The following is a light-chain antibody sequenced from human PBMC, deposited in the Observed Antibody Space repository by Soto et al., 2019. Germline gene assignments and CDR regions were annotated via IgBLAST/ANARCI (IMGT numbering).Light chain of an antibody. CDR2: DVR. J-gene: IGLJ2*01. V-gene: IGLV2-14*01. CDR1: SSDVGGYNY. Sequence: QSALTQPASVSGSPGQSITISCTGTSSDVGGYNYVSWYQQHPGKAPKLMIYDVRNRPSGVSNRFSGSKSANTASLTISGLQAEDEADYYCGSYTINYTVVFGGGTKLTVL. CDR3: GSYTINYTVV.